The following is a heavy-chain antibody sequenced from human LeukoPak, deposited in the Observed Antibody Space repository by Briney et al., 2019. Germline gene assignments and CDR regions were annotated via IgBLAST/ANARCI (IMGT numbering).Heavy chain of an antibody. D-gene: IGHD4-17*01. J-gene: IGHJ3*02. V-gene: IGHV3-66*01. Sequence: GGSLRHSCAASEFTVNSNYMIWVRQAPGKGLEWVSLIYGGGSTYNADSVKDRFTISRDNSKNTVYLQMNSLRAEDTAVYYCASRTTVTDADGFDIWGQGTMVTVSS. CDR2: IYGGGST. CDR3: ASRTTVTDADGFDI. CDR1: EFTVNSNY.